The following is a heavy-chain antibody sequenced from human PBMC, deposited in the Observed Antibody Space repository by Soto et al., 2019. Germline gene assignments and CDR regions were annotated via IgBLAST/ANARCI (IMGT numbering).Heavy chain of an antibody. CDR1: GFTFTSYG. V-gene: IGHV3-33*01. CDR2: IWYDGSNK. CDR3: ARDLRYSGSSYYYYYGMDV. Sequence: SLTLSCAASGFTFTSYGMHRVRQAPGKGLEGVAVIWYDGSNKYYADSVKGRFTISRDNSKNTLYLQMNSLRAEDTAVYYCARDLRYSGSSYYYYYGMDVGGLGTTVTVSS. J-gene: IGHJ6*02. D-gene: IGHD1-26*01.